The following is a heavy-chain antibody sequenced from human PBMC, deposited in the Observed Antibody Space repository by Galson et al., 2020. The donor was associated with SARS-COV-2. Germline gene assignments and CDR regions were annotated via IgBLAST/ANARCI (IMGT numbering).Heavy chain of an antibody. CDR1: GFPFSTYS. V-gene: IGHV3-21*01. CDR2: ISTSSSYT. CDR3: ARDEGIRACNYSLLCCGMDV. J-gene: IGHJ6*04. Sequence: NSGGTLCLSCAASGFPFSTYSMNWVRLAPGKGLEWVSSISTSSSYTYYVDSVKGRFSISRDNPRNSLYLQMNSLRAEDTAVYYCARDEGIRACNYSLLCCGMDVWSTGTTVTVSP. D-gene: IGHD1-26*01.